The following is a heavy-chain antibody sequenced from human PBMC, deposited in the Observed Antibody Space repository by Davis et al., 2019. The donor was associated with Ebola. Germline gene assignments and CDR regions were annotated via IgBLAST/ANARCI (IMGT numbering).Heavy chain of an antibody. CDR3: ARQEPPTGYYGMDV. J-gene: IGHJ6*02. Sequence: ASVKVSCKASGYTFSTYGISWVRQAPGQGLEWMGWISAYNDNTNYAQNLQGRVTMTTDTSTSTAYMILRSLRSDDTAVYYCARQEPPTGYYGMDVWGQGTTVTVSS. V-gene: IGHV1-18*01. D-gene: IGHD3-10*01. CDR2: ISAYNDNT. CDR1: GYTFSTYG.